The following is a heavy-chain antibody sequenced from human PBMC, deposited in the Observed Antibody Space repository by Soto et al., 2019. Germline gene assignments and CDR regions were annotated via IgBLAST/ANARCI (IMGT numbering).Heavy chain of an antibody. Sequence: GGSLRLSCSASGFTFSNYTMHWVRQAPGKGLEWVALISYDEIDKYYADAVKGRFTISRDNSKNTLYLQMDSLRAEDTAVYYCAGRSGSSDYWGQGTLVTVSS. CDR1: GFTFSNYT. CDR3: AGRSGSSDY. V-gene: IGHV3-30*04. J-gene: IGHJ4*02. CDR2: ISYDEIDK. D-gene: IGHD3-10*01.